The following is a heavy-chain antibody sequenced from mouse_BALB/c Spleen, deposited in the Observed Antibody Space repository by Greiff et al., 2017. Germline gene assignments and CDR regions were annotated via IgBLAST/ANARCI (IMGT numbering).Heavy chain of an antibody. CDR1: GFNIKDTY. J-gene: IGHJ3*01. CDR2: IDPANGNT. Sequence: EVKLQESGAELVKPGASVKLSCTASGFNIKDTYMHWVKQRPEQGLEWIGRIDPANGNTKYDPKFQGKATITADTSSNTAYLQLSSLTSEDTAVYYCARDYYGSQFAYWGQGTLVTVSA. V-gene: IGHV14-3*02. CDR3: ARDYYGSQFAY. D-gene: IGHD1-1*01.